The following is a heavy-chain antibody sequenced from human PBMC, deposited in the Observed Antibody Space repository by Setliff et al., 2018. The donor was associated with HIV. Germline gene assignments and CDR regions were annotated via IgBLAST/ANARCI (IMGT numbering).Heavy chain of an antibody. CDR2: ISGSSVFI. J-gene: IGHJ4*02. V-gene: IGHV3-21*01. CDR1: GFKFHNYG. CDR3: ARQGRTWIV. D-gene: IGHD1-1*01. Sequence: GGSLRLSCAASGFKFHNYGMNWVRQAPGKGPEWVSSISGSSVFIFYADSVKGRFTIARDDAKNSLYLQMNSLRADDTAVYYCARQGRTWIVWGQGALVTVSS.